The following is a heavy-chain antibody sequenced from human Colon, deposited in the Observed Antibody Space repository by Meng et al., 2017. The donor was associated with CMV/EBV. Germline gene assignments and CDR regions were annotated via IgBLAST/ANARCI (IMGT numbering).Heavy chain of an antibody. D-gene: IGHD1-1*01. CDR1: GFSLSTSGVG. CDR2: IYFNDDK. J-gene: IGHJ3*02. Sequence: SGPTLVKPTQTLTLTCTVSGFSLSTSGVGVGWIRQLPGEALEWLAFIYFNDDKRYSPSVQRRLTVTKDSAKSQVVLRMTNMGPADTAMYFCAHRRFPTGTMWNAYDIWGRGTFVTVSS. CDR3: AHRRFPTGTMWNAYDI. V-gene: IGHV2-5*01.